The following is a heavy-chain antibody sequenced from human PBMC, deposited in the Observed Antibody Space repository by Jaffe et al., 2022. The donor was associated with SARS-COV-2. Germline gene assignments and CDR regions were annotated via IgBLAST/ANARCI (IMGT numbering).Heavy chain of an antibody. CDR3: ARVEPAATVS. J-gene: IGHJ5*02. D-gene: IGHD2-2*01. V-gene: IGHV4-61*02. Sequence: QVQLQESGPGLVKPSQTLSLTCTVSGGSISSGSYYWSWIRQPAGKGLEWIGRIYTSGSTNYNPSLKSRVTISVDTSKNQFSLKLSSVTAADTAVYYCARVEPAATVSWGQGTLVTVSS. CDR2: IYTSGST. CDR1: GGSISSGSYY.